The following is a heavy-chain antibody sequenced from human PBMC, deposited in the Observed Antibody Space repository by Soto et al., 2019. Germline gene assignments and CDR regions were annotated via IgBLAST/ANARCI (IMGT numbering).Heavy chain of an antibody. CDR1: GYTFTGYY. V-gene: IGHV1-2*02. CDR3: ARDPYYDSSGYYYVGWFDP. D-gene: IGHD3-22*01. Sequence: GASVNVSCKASGYTFTGYYMHWVRQAPGQGLEWMGWINPNSGGTNYAQKFQGRVTMTRDTSISTAYMELSRLRSDDTAVYYCARDPYYDSSGYYYVGWFDPWGQGTLVTV. CDR2: INPNSGGT. J-gene: IGHJ5*02.